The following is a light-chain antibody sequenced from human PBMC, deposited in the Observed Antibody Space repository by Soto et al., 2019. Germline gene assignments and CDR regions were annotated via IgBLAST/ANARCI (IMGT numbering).Light chain of an antibody. V-gene: IGKV3-15*01. J-gene: IGKJ4*01. Sequence: EIVMTQSPATLSVSPGERATHSCRASQSVSSNLAWYQQKPGQAPRLLIYGASTRATGIPARFIGSGSGTEFTLTISSLQSEDFAVYYCQQYNNWPPLTFGGGTKVEIK. CDR2: GAS. CDR1: QSVSSN. CDR3: QQYNNWPPLT.